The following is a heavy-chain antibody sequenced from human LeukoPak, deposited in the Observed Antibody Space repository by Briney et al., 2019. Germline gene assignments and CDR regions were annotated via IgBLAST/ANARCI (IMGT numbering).Heavy chain of an antibody. CDR1: GGSISSGDYY. J-gene: IGHJ4*02. CDR2: ICYSGSA. V-gene: IGHV4-30-4*08. CDR3: ARGATTYYFDY. Sequence: SETLSLTCTVSGGSISSGDYYWSWIRQPPGKGLEWIGYICYSGSAYYNPSLKSRVTISVDTSKNQFSLKLSSVTAADTAVYYCARGATTYYFDYWGRGTLVTVSS. D-gene: IGHD5-12*01.